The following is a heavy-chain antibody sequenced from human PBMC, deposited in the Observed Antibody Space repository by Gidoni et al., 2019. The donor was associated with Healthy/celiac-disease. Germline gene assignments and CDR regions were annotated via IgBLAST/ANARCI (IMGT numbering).Heavy chain of an antibody. D-gene: IGHD6-19*01. CDR3: VRDQGSAGWFDP. CDR1: GGSISSGGYY. Sequence: QVQLQESGPGLVKPSQTLSLTCTVSGGSISSGGYYWSWIRQHPGKGLEWIGYIYYSGSTYYNPSLKSRVTISVDTSKNQFSLKLSSVTAADTAVYYCVRDQGSAGWFDPWGQGTLVTVSS. CDR2: IYYSGST. J-gene: IGHJ5*02. V-gene: IGHV4-31*03.